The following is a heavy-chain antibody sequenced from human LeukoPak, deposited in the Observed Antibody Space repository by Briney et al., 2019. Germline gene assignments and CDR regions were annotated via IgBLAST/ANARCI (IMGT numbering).Heavy chain of an antibody. D-gene: IGHD4-17*01. CDR2: VYPDGRT. V-gene: IGHV3-53*01. CDR3: ARTTPVYGDYDY. CDR1: GFTVTDNY. J-gene: IGHJ4*02. Sequence: PGGSLRLSCAVSGFTVTDNYMSWVRQAPGKGLQWVSAVYPDGRTYYADSVKGRFTISRDNSRNTLLLQLNRLRADDTAVYYCARTTPVYGDYDYWGQGTLVTVSS.